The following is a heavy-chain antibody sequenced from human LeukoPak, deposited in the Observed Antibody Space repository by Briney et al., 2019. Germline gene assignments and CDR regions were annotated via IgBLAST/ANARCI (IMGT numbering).Heavy chain of an antibody. D-gene: IGHD3-10*01. V-gene: IGHV4-34*01. CDR2: IYHSGST. CDR3: ARAVLWFGDLDYYYYMDV. CDR1: GGSFSDYY. J-gene: IGHJ6*03. Sequence: SETLSLTCAVYGGSFSDYYWTWIRQPPGKGLEWIGEIYHSGSTNYNPSLKSRVTISVDTSKNQFSLKLYSVTAADTAVYYCARAVLWFGDLDYYYYMDVWGKGTTVTVSS.